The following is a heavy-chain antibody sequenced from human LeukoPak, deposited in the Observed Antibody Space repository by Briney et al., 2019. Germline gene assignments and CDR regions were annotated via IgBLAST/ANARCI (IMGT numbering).Heavy chain of an antibody. J-gene: IGHJ4*02. Sequence: GESLKISCKGSGYSFTNYWIGWVRQMPGKGLEWMGIIYAGDSETRYSPSFQGQVTISADKSISTAYLQWSSLKASDTAIYYCARRVAAAGYVWGQGTLVTVSS. V-gene: IGHV5-51*01. CDR3: ARRVAAAGYV. CDR1: GYSFTNYW. D-gene: IGHD6-13*01. CDR2: IYAGDSET.